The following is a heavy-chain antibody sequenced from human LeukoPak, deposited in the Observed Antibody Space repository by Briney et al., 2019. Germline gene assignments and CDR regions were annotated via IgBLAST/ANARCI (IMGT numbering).Heavy chain of an antibody. J-gene: IGHJ5*02. V-gene: IGHV3-21*01. Sequence: GGSLRLSCAASGFTFSSYSMNWVRQAPGKGLEWVSSISSSSSYIYYADSVKGRFTISRDNAKNSLYLQMNSLRAEDTAVYYCASPTVRGSWFDPWGQGTLVTVSP. D-gene: IGHD4-11*01. CDR1: GFTFSSYS. CDR3: ASPTVRGSWFDP. CDR2: ISSSSSYI.